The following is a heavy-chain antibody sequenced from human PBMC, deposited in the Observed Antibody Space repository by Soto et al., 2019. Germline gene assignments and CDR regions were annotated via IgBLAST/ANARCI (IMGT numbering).Heavy chain of an antibody. CDR2: IYWSGGGA. J-gene: IGHJ4*02. V-gene: IGHV3-9*02. CDR3: TKDILPGGADY. Sequence: EVQLVESGGGLVQPGGSLRLSCTASGFTSNDHAMHRVRQVPGKGLEWVSGIYWSGGGAGYADSVKGRFTISRDNAKNSLFLQMNSLRPEDTALYYCTKDILPGGADYWGQGTLVTVSS. CDR1: GFTSNDHA.